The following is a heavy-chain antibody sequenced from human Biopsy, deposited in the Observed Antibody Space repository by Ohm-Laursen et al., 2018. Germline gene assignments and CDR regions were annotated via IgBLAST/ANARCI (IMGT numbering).Heavy chain of an antibody. CDR1: GFSFSSYS. V-gene: IGHV3-48*01. CDR2: TDTTSGTK. CDR3: VRGWWNRSSLFLDH. D-gene: IGHD1/OR15-1a*01. J-gene: IGHJ4*02. Sequence: GSLSLSCAASGFSFSSYSMNWARQAPGKGLEWVSYTDTTSGTKFYADSVKGRFTISRDNAKNSLYLQMTSLRAEDTAVYFCVRGWWNRSSLFLDHWGQGSLVTVSS.